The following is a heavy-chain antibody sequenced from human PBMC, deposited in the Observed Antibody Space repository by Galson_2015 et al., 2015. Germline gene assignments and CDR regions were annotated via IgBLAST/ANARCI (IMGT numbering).Heavy chain of an antibody. V-gene: IGHV3-53*01. CDR3: ARDQHSDYNMVTGGDY. CDR1: GFTVSSNY. Sequence: SLRLSCAASGFTVSSNYMSWVRQAPGKGLEWVSVIYSGGSAYHADSVKGRFTISRDNSKNTLYLQMNRLRAEDTAVYYCARDQHSDYNMVTGGDYWGQGTLVTVSS. CDR2: IYSGGSA. D-gene: IGHD3-16*01. J-gene: IGHJ4*02.